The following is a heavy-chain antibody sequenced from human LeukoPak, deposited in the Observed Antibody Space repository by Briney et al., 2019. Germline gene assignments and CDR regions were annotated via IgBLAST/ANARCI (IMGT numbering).Heavy chain of an antibody. CDR2: IRSDGSIK. J-gene: IGHJ4*02. CDR1: GFTFSSFG. V-gene: IGHV3-30*02. Sequence: GGSLRLSCAASGFTFSSFGMHWVRQAPGKGLEWVAFIRSDGSIKYYTESLKGRFTISRDNSKNTLYLQMNSLRAEDTAVYYCAKDEMFSSAWYFDYWGQGTLVTVSS. CDR3: AKDEMFSSAWYFDY. D-gene: IGHD6-19*01.